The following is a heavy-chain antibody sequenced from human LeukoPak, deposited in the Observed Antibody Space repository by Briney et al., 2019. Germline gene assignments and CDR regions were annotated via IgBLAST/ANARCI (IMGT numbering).Heavy chain of an antibody. J-gene: IGHJ4*02. CDR3: GRDLGGRSGY. CDR1: GFTFSSYG. D-gene: IGHD1-26*01. Sequence: GSLRLSCAASGFTFSSYGMHWVRQVPGEGLVWVSRINEDGSITNYADSVKGRFSISRDNAKNTLYLQMNSLRAGDTAVYYCGRDLGGRSGYWGQGTLVTVSS. CDR2: INEDGSIT. V-gene: IGHV3-74*01.